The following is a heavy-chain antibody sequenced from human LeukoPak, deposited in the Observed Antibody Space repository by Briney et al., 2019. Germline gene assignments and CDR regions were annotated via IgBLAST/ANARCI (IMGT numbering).Heavy chain of an antibody. V-gene: IGHV3-73*01. CDR3: TGEQLGY. Sequence: DPGGSLRLACLASGFTFSGSTVDWVRQASGKGLEWVGCIRSKVNSYATAYAASVEGRFTISRDDSNSTTDLQMNSLKTDDTAVYYCTGEQLGYWGQGIMVTVSS. CDR1: GFTFSGST. J-gene: IGHJ4*02. D-gene: IGHD6-6*01. CDR2: IRSKVNSYAT.